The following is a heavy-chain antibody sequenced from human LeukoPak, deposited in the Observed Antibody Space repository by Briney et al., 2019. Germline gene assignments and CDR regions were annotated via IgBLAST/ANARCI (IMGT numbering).Heavy chain of an antibody. CDR2: INHSGST. V-gene: IGHV4-34*01. CDR1: GGSFSGYY. CDR3: ARLQMTTVTNWFDP. D-gene: IGHD4-17*01. J-gene: IGHJ5*02. Sequence: LETLSLTCAVYGGSFSGYYWSWIRQPPGKGLEWIGEINHSGSTNYNPSLKSRVTISVDTSKNQFSLKLSSVTAADTAVYYCARLQMTTVTNWFDPWGQGTLVTVSS.